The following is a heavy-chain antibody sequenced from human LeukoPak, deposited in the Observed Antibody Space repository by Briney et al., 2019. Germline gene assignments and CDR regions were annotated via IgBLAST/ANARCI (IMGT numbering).Heavy chain of an antibody. CDR1: ASTFSSNL. CDR2: ISKDGSST. V-gene: IGHV3-74*01. CDR3: AASMAGFNWFDP. Sequence: GGSLTLSCAASASTFSSNLMHWVRQAPGKGLVWVSRISKDGSSTNYADSVKGRFTISRDNAKNTLYLQMSSLTAEDTAVYYCAASMAGFNWFDPWGQRTLVTVSS. J-gene: IGHJ5*02. D-gene: IGHD6-19*01.